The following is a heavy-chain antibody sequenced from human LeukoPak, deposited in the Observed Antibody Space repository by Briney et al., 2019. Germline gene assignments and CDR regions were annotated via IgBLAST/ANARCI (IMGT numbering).Heavy chain of an antibody. V-gene: IGHV4-4*02. D-gene: IGHD1-26*01. CDR2: IYHSGST. CDR1: GDSISSSNW. CDR3: ARDSEAYSGSSRVFDY. Sequence: PSETLSLTCAVSGDSISSSNWWSWVRQPPGKGLEWIGEIYHSGSTNYNPSLKSRVTISVDKSKNQFSLKLSSVTAADTAVYYCARDSEAYSGSSRVFDYWGQGTLVTVSS. J-gene: IGHJ4*02.